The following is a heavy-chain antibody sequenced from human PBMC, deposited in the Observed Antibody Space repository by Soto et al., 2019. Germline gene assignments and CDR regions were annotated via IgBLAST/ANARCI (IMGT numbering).Heavy chain of an antibody. Sequence: EVQLVESGGGLIQPGGSLKLSCAASGFTVGNNYMSWVRQAPGKGLEWVSLIYSTGTTKYADSVKGRFTVSRDNAKNTLYLQMSSLRAEDTAVYYCAKDGRGSGSHYNSFGYGGQGTLVTVSS. CDR2: IYSTGTT. V-gene: IGHV3-53*01. J-gene: IGHJ4*02. CDR3: AKDGRGSGSHYNSFGY. D-gene: IGHD3-10*01. CDR1: GFTVGNNY.